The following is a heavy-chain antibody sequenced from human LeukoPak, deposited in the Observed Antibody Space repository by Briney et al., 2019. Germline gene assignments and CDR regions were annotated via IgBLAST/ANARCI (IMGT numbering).Heavy chain of an antibody. Sequence: GGSLRLSCATSGFTFTDYGMNWFRQAPGKGLEWVSYISNSAILYADSVKGRFTISRDNARESLYLQMNSLRAEDTAVYYCARGSSSWSQLDASTYGMDVWGQGTLVTVSS. CDR3: ARGSSSWSQLDASTYGMDV. CDR1: GFTFTDYG. V-gene: IGHV3-48*01. D-gene: IGHD6-13*01. CDR2: ISNSAI. J-gene: IGHJ6*02.